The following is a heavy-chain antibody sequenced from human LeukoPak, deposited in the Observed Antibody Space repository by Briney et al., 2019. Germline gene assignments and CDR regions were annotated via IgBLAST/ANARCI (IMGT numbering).Heavy chain of an antibody. CDR3: ARNWNGDLDY. V-gene: IGHV1-8*01. J-gene: IGHJ4*02. D-gene: IGHD1-1*01. CDR2: MNPNTGHT. CDR1: GYTFTNYD. Sequence: GASVKVSCKASGYTFTNYDINWVRQATGQGLEWVGWMNPNTGHTGYAQKFQGRVTMTRNTSISTAYMELSSLRSEDTAVYYCARNWNGDLDYWGQGTLVTVSS.